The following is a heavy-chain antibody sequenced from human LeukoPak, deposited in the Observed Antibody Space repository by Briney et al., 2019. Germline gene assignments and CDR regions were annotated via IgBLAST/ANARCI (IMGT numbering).Heavy chain of an antibody. V-gene: IGHV4-59*12. CDR1: GGSISKYF. CDR3: ARRLTMMEGDRAHDVFDI. CDR2: IYYSGRT. Sequence: SETLSLTCTVSGGSISKYFYTWIRQPPGKGLEWIGYIYYSGRTTYNPSLKSRVIISVDTSKTQFSLKLSSVTAADTAVYFCARRLTMMEGDRAHDVFDIWGQGTMVTVSS. D-gene: IGHD3-22*01. J-gene: IGHJ3*02.